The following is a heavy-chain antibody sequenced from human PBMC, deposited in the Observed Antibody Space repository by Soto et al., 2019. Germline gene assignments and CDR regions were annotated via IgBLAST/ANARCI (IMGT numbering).Heavy chain of an antibody. CDR1: GSSFTSDL. CDR2: IDPSDSYT. CDR3: ARLGGFGVDVYSYYYGMDV. V-gene: IGHV5-10-1*01. Sequence: LNISCKWSGSSFTSDLISWVRQMPGKCLEWMGRIDPSDSYTNYSPSFQGHVTISADKSISTAYLQWSSLKASDTAMYYCARLGGFGVDVYSYYYGMDVWGQGTTVTVSS. J-gene: IGHJ6*02. D-gene: IGHD3-3*01.